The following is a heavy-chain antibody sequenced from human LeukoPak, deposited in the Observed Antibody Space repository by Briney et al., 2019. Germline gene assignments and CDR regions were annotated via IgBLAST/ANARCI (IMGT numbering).Heavy chain of an antibody. J-gene: IGHJ3*02. V-gene: IGHV3-21*01. CDR3: ARGRQNSGSYSDAFDI. D-gene: IGHD1-26*01. Sequence: GGSLRLSCAASGFTFSSYSTNWVRQAPGKGLEWVSSISSSSSYIYYADSVKGRYTISRDNAKNSLSLQMNSLRAEDTAVYYCARGRQNSGSYSDAFDIWGQGTVVTVSS. CDR1: GFTFSSYS. CDR2: ISSSSSYI.